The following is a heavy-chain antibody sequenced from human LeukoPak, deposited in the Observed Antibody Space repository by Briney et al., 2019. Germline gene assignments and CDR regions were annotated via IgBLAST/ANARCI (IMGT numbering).Heavy chain of an antibody. CDR3: ARREYCSGTSCYWFDP. V-gene: IGHV1-46*01. D-gene: IGHD2-2*01. J-gene: IGHJ5*02. CDR2: INPSDGST. CDR1: GYTFTSYY. Sequence: ASVKVSCTASGYTFTSYYMHWVRHAPGQGLEWVGIINPSDGSTNYAQKFQGRIAMTSATSTSTADMVLSSLRSEATAVYYCARREYCSGTSCYWFDPWGQGTLVTVSS.